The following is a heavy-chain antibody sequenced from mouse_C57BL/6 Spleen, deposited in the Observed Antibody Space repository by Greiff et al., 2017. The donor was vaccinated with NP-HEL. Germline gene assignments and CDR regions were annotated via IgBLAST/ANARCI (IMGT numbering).Heavy chain of an antibody. V-gene: IGHV14-2*01. Sequence: EVQLQQSGAELVKPGASVKLSCTASGFNIKDYYMHWVKQRTEQGLEWIGRIDPEDGETKYAPKFQGKATITADTSSNTSYLQLSSLTSEETAVYYCALLYYGNYEYYAMDYWGQGTSVTVSS. J-gene: IGHJ4*01. CDR1: GFNIKDYY. CDR3: ALLYYGNYEYYAMDY. D-gene: IGHD2-1*01. CDR2: IDPEDGET.